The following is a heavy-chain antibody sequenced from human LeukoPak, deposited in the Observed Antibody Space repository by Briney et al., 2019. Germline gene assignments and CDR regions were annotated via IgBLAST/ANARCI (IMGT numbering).Heavy chain of an antibody. CDR1: GGSISSYY. CDR3: ARDRIDNWGSVGGWFDP. J-gene: IGHJ5*02. V-gene: IGHV4-4*07. D-gene: IGHD7-27*01. CDR2: IYTSGST. Sequence: PSETLSLTCTVSGGSISSYYWSWIRQPAGKGLEWIGRIYTSGSTNYNPSLKSRVTMSVDTSKNQFSLKLSSVTSADTAVYYCARDRIDNWGSVGGWFDPWGQGTLVTVSS.